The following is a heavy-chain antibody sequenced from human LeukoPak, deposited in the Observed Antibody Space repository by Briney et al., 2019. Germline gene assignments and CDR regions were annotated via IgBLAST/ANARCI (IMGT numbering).Heavy chain of an antibody. D-gene: IGHD5-18*01. Sequence: SVKASCKASGGTFSSYAISWVRQAPGHGLEWMGGIIPIFGTAKYAQKFQGRVTITADESTGTAYMELSSLRSEDTAVYYCARRRSIQLWPSFDYWGQGTLVTVSS. CDR1: GGTFSSYA. CDR3: ARRRSIQLWPSFDY. CDR2: IIPIFGTA. V-gene: IGHV1-69*13. J-gene: IGHJ4*02.